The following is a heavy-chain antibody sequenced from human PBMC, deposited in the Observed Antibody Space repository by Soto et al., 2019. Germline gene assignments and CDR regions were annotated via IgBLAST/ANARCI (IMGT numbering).Heavy chain of an antibody. V-gene: IGHV4-39*01. D-gene: IGHD6-25*01. CDR1: GGSITSSSHF. Sequence: SETLSLTCSASGGSITSSSHFWGWVRQPPGKGLEWIGTIYFTGNTYYTPSLKSRLTMSIDTSKNEFSLRLNSVTAADTAVYYCAGQTFTIAAASYGRSNWFDPWGQGTLVTVSS. J-gene: IGHJ5*02. CDR3: AGQTFTIAAASYGRSNWFDP. CDR2: IYFTGNT.